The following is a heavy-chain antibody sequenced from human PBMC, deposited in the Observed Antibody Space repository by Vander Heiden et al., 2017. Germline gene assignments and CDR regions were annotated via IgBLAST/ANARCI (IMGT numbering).Heavy chain of an antibody. V-gene: IGHV4-31*03. CDR1: RGSTGSGGYY. Sequence: QVQLQESGTGLVKPSQSLSLTCTLSRGSTGSGGYYWSRFRQHPGKGLEWIGYIYYSGSTYYNPSLKSRVTISVDTSKNQFSLKLSSVTAADAAVYYCARASTVLNEGVDYWGQGTLVTVSS. CDR3: ARASTVLNEGVDY. D-gene: IGHD4-17*01. CDR2: IYYSGST. J-gene: IGHJ4*02.